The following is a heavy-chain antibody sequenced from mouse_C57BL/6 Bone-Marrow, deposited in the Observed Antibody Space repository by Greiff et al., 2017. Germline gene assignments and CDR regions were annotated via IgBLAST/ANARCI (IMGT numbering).Heavy chain of an antibody. V-gene: IGHV1-47*01. J-gene: IGHJ2*01. CDR3: ARVSSYGSVDY. Sequence: VQLVESGAELVKPGASVKMSCKASGYTFTTYPIEWMKQNHGKSLEWIGNFHPYNDDTKYNEKFKGKATLTVEQSSSTVYLELSRLTSDNSAVYYCARVSSYGSVDYWGQGTTLTVSS. CDR2: FHPYNDDT. D-gene: IGHD1-1*01. CDR1: GYTFTTYP.